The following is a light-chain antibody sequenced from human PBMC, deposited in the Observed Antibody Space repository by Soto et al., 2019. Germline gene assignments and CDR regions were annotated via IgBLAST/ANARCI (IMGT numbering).Light chain of an antibody. CDR1: QSIGNS. CDR2: DAF. CDR3: LQDYNWPLT. V-gene: IGKV3-11*01. J-gene: IGKJ4*01. Sequence: TVLTQSPATLSLSPGERATLSCKASQSIGNSLGWFQQKPGQAPRLLIYDAFNMATGIPARFTGSGSGSDFTLTISSLEPEDFGVYYCLQDYNWPLTFGRGTKVEIK.